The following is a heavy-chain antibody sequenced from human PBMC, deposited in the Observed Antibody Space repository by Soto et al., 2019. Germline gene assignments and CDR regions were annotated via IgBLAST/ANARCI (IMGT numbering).Heavy chain of an antibody. CDR3: ARGLNTVWFDP. V-gene: IGHV1-3*01. D-gene: IGHD4-4*01. CDR1: GYTFTNYV. CDR2: INAGKGNT. Sequence: GASVKVSCKASGYTFTNYVIHWVRQAPGQSLEWMGWINAGKGNTKYSQKFQGRVTITRDTSASTLYMELSSLRSEDTAVYYCARGLNTVWFDPWGQGTLVTVSS. J-gene: IGHJ5*02.